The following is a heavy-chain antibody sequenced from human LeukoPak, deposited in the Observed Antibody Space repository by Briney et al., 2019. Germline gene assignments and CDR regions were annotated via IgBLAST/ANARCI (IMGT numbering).Heavy chain of an antibody. CDR1: GYSFTSYW. CDR3: ARQRFTMRAYAGNWFDP. Sequence: GESLKISCKGSGYSFTSYWIGWVRQMPGKGLEWMGFIYPGDSDTRYGPSFQGQVTISADKSISTAYLQWSSLKASDTAMYYCARQRFTMRAYAGNWFDPWGQGTLVTVSS. J-gene: IGHJ5*02. CDR2: IYPGDSDT. V-gene: IGHV5-51*01. D-gene: IGHD3-10*01.